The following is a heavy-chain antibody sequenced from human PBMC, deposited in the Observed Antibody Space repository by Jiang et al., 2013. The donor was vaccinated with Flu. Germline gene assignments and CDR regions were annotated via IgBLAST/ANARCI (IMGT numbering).Heavy chain of an antibody. CDR3: ARDEGWGRFDP. CDR1: VSTSVLITT. J-gene: IGHJ5*02. V-gene: IGHV4-38-2*02. D-gene: IGHD3-16*01. CDR2: FYHSGST. Sequence: PGLVKPSETLSSLALSLVSTSVLITTGAGSGQPPGKGLEWIGSFYHSGSTYCNPSLKGRVTISVDTSKNHFSLKLSSVTAADTAIYYCARDEGWGRFDPWGQGTLVTVSS.